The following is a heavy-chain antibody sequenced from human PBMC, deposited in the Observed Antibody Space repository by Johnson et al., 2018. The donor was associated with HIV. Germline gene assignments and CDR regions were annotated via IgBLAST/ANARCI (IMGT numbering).Heavy chain of an antibody. Sequence: QVQLVESGGGVVQPGRSLRLSCAASVFTFSSYAMHWVRQAPGKGLEWVAVISYDGSNKYYADSVKGRFTISRDNSKNTLYLQMNSLRAEDTAVYYCARSQTMIVDGADAFDIWGQGTMVTVSS. CDR3: ARSQTMIVDGADAFDI. CDR1: VFTFSSYA. V-gene: IGHV3-30-3*01. D-gene: IGHD3-22*01. CDR2: ISYDGSNK. J-gene: IGHJ3*02.